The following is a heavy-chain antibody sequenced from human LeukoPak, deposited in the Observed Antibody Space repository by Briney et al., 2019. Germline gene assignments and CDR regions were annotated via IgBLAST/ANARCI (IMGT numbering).Heavy chain of an antibody. CDR3: ARKGGSRPNDAFDI. D-gene: IGHD2-15*01. CDR2: ISTHDDNI. CDR1: AYTFTKYG. Sequence: GASVKVSCKASAYTFTKYGISWVRQAPGQGLEYMAWISTHDDNINYAQKFQGRVTMTTDTSTNTAYMELRSLRSDDTAVYYCARKGGSRPNDAFDIWGQGTMVTVSS. J-gene: IGHJ3*02. V-gene: IGHV1-18*04.